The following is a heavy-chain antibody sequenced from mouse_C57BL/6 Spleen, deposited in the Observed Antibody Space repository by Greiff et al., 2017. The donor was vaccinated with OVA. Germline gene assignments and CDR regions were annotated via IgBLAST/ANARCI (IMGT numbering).Heavy chain of an antibody. V-gene: IGHV1-59*01. CDR3: ERSEEDYFDY. J-gene: IGHJ2*01. CDR1: GYTFTSYW. CDR2: IDPSDSYT. Sequence: QVLLKQPGAELVRPGTSVKLSCKASGYTFTSYWMHWVKQRPGHGLEWIGVIDPSDSYTNYNHKFKGTATLTVDTSSSTAYMQLSSLTSEDSAVYYCERSEEDYFDYWGKGTTLTVSS.